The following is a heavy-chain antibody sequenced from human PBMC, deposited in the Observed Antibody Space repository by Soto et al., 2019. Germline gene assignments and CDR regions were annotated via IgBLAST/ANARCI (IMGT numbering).Heavy chain of an antibody. CDR3: AHSRCGGDCLQSYSSHYYYGMDV. D-gene: IGHD2-21*02. Sequence: QITLKESGPTLVRPTQTLTLTCTFSGFSPSTSGVGVGWIRQPPGKALEWLALIYWDDDKRYSPSLKSSLTITTDTSKNQVVLTMTNMDPVDTATYYCAHSRCGGDCLQSYSSHYYYGMDVWGQGTTVTVSS. V-gene: IGHV2-5*02. J-gene: IGHJ6*02. CDR2: IYWDDDK. CDR1: GFSPSTSGVG.